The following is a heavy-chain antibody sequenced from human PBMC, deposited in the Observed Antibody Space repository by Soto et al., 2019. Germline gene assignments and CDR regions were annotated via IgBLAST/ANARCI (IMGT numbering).Heavy chain of an antibody. D-gene: IGHD2-2*01. CDR2: INPSGGST. CDR3: ALTGYCSSTSCSYYYYYGMDV. CDR1: GYTFTIYY. J-gene: IGHJ6*02. V-gene: IGHV1-46*01. Sequence: ASVKVSCKASGYTFTIYYMHWVRQAPGQGLEWMGIINPSGGSTSYAQKFQGRVTMTRDTSTSTVYMELSSLRSEDTAVYYCALTGYCSSTSCSYYYYYGMDVWGQGTTVTVSS.